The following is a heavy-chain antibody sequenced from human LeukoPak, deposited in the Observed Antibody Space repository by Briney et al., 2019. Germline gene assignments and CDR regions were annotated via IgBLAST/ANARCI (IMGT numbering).Heavy chain of an antibody. D-gene: IGHD1-26*01. CDR2: INHSGST. V-gene: IGHV4-34*01. J-gene: IGHJ4*02. CDR3: ARGIVGAL. CDR1: GGSFSGYY. Sequence: SETLSLTCAVYGGSFSGYYWSWIRQPPGKGLEWIGEINHSGSTNYNPSLKSRVTISVDTSKNQFSLKLSSVTAADTAVYYCARGIVGALWGQGTLVTVSS.